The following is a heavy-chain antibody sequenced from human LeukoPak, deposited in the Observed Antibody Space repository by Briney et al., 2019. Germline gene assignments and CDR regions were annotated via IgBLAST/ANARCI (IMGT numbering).Heavy chain of an antibody. V-gene: IGHV4-59*01. CDR3: AKEGSSGLFDS. J-gene: IGHJ4*02. Sequence: PSETLSLTCTVSGGSISCDYWSWIRQPPGKGLEWIGYIYYLGATNYNPSLESRVAISTDTSKTQFSLKVTSVTAADTAVYYCAKEGSSGLFDSWGQGILVTVSS. D-gene: IGHD3-22*01. CDR2: IYYLGAT. CDR1: GGSISCDY.